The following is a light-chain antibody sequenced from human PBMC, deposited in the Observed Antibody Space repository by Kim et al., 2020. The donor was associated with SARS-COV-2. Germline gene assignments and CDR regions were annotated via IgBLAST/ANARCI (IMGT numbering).Light chain of an antibody. CDR1: SSDVGVYTY. CDR3: SSYAGSSSLL. V-gene: IGLV2-11*01. CDR2: AVT. J-gene: IGLJ3*02. Sequence: QSVHTSCTGASSDVGVYTYVSWYQRPPRTAPKLMISAVTQRPSGVPGRFSGSKSGNTAFLTISGVQAEDEADYYCSSYAGSSSLLFGGGTQLTVL.